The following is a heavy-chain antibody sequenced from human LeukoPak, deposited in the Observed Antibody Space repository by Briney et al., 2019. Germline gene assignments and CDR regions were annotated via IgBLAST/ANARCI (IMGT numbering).Heavy chain of an antibody. D-gene: IGHD6-19*01. J-gene: IGHJ4*02. CDR2: IWYDGSNK. Sequence: GGSLRLSCAASGFTFSSYGMHWVRQARGKGLEWVAVIWYDGSNKYYADSVKGRFTISRDNSKNTLYLQMNSLGAEDTAVYYCAKGRIAVAGTVFLFDYWGQGTLVTVSS. V-gene: IGHV3-33*06. CDR3: AKGRIAVAGTVFLFDY. CDR1: GFTFSSYG.